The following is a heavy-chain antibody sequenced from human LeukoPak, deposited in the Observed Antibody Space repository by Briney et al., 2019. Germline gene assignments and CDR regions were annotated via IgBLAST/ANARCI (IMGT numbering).Heavy chain of an antibody. CDR1: GYTFTSYA. V-gene: IGHV1-3*01. D-gene: IGHD3-16*01. CDR2: INAGNGNT. CDR3: AKVGRSLIYDYVPFDY. Sequence: GASVKVSCKASGYTFTSYAMHWVRQAPGQRLEWMGWINAGNGNTKYSQKFQGRVTITRDTSASTAYMELSSLRSEDTAVYYCAKVGRSLIYDYVPFDYWGQGTLVTVSS. J-gene: IGHJ4*02.